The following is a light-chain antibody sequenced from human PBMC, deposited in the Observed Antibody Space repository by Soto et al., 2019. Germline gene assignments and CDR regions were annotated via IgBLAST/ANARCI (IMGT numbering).Light chain of an antibody. CDR1: QSIASSY. CDR2: GAS. J-gene: IGKJ3*01. V-gene: IGKV3-20*01. Sequence: EIVLTQSPGTLSLSPGERATLSCRASQSIASSYLGWYQQKPGQAPRLLIYGASSRATGIPDRFSGSGSGTDFTLSISRLEPEDCAVYYCQHYGTSPFTFGPGTKVEIK. CDR3: QHYGTSPFT.